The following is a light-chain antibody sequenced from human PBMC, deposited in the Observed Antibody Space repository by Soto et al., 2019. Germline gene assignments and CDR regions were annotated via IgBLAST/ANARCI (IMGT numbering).Light chain of an antibody. CDR3: SSYVGSNNFV. Sequence: QSALTQPPSASGSPGQSVTISCTGASSDVGRYNYVSWYQQHPGKAPKLMIYDVTKRPSGVPDRFSGSKSGNTASLTVSGLQAEEEADYYCSSYVGSNNFVFGTGTKLTVL. CDR1: SSDVGRYNY. V-gene: IGLV2-8*01. J-gene: IGLJ1*01. CDR2: DVT.